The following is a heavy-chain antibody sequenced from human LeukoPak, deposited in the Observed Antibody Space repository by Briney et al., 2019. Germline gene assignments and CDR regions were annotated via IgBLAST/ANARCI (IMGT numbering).Heavy chain of an antibody. CDR3: ARKHDSYYYFYRDV. CDR1: GYSISNNYY. Sequence: PSETLSLTCAVSGYSISNNYYWVWIRQPPGRGLEWIGSLYHSDSAYYNTSLRSRVSMSVDTSKNQFSLTLSFVTAADTAVYYCARKHDSYYYFYRDVWGSGTTVPVS. J-gene: IGHJ6*03. V-gene: IGHV4-38-2*01. CDR2: LYHSDSA.